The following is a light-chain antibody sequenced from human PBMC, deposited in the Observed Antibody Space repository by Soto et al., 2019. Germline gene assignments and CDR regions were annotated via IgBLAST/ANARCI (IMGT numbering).Light chain of an antibody. V-gene: IGLV2-8*01. CDR3: SSYAGSNNRYV. CDR1: SNDVGGYNY. Sequence: QSVLTQPPSASGSPGQSVTISCTGTSNDVGGYNYVSWYQQYPGKAPKLMIYEVSKRPSGVPDRFSGSKSGNTASLTVSGLQAEDEADYYCSSYAGSNNRYVFGTGTKLTVL. J-gene: IGLJ1*01. CDR2: EVS.